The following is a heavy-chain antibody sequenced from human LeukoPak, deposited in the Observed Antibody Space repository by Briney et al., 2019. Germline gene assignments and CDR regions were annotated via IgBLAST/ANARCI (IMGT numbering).Heavy chain of an antibody. Sequence: ASVKVSCKASGYTFTGYYLHWVRQVPGQGPEWMGWINPKLGGTNYALKFDGRVTMTRDTSISTAYLELSRLKSDDTAVYYCATRGALIAAAGLSPFPFQYWGQGTLVTVSS. CDR3: ATRGALIAAAGLSPFPFQY. CDR1: GYTFTGYY. V-gene: IGHV1-2*02. D-gene: IGHD6-13*01. J-gene: IGHJ1*01. CDR2: INPKLGGT.